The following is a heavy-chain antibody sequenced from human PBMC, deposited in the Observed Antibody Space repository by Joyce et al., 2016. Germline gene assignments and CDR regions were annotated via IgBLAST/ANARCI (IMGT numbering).Heavy chain of an antibody. Sequence: QVQLVESGGGVVQPGRSLRLPCAASGFAFNGYGMHWVRQAQGKGLEWVAIISHDGINKYCADSVKGRFTISRDNSKNTLYLQMNSLRTEDTALYYCARSEARGSGWFILAYWGQGTLVTVSS. V-gene: IGHV3-30*03. CDR1: GFAFNGYG. J-gene: IGHJ4*02. CDR2: ISHDGINK. D-gene: IGHD6-19*01. CDR3: ARSEARGSGWFILAY.